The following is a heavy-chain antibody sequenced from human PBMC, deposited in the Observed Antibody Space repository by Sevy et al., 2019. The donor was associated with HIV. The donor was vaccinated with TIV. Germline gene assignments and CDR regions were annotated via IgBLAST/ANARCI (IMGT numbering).Heavy chain of an antibody. CDR1: GGSISSGGYY. CDR3: ARVWEYCSSTSCYTVDY. Sequence: SETLSLTCTVSGGSISSGGYYWSWIRQHPGKGLEWIGYIYYSGSTYYNPSLKSRVTISVDTSKNQFSLKLSSVTAADTAVYYCARVWEYCSSTSCYTVDYWGQGTLVTVSS. CDR2: IYYSGST. J-gene: IGHJ4*02. V-gene: IGHV4-31*03. D-gene: IGHD2-2*02.